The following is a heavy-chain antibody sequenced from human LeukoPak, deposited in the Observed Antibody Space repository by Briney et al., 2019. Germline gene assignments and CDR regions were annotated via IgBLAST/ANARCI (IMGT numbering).Heavy chain of an antibody. Sequence: GGSLTLSCAASGFTFSDYTMNWVRQAPGKGLEWVANIKQDGSEKYYVDSVKGRFTISRDNAKNSLYLQMNSLRAEDTAVYYCARGKKNYAEFDYWGQGTLVTVSS. CDR1: GFTFSDYT. D-gene: IGHD1-7*01. V-gene: IGHV3-7*01. CDR2: IKQDGSEK. CDR3: ARGKKNYAEFDY. J-gene: IGHJ4*02.